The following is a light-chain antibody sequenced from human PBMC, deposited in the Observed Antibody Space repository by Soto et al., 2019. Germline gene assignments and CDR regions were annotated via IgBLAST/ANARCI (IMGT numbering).Light chain of an antibody. Sequence: EIVLTQSPGTLSLSPGDRATLTCRASQSVSNYLNWYQQKPGQAPRLLICDASNMATGIPARFSGSGSGTDFTLTISTLEPEDVAVYYCQQRSNWPPLTFGGGTKVEI. CDR1: QSVSNY. J-gene: IGKJ4*01. CDR2: DAS. V-gene: IGKV3-11*01. CDR3: QQRSNWPPLT.